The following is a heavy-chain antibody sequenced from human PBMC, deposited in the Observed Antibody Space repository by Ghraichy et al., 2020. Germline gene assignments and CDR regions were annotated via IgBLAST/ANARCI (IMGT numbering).Heavy chain of an antibody. CDR2: FSYDGSKK. CDR3: TRAGIAAPGGYYYYFYYMDV. D-gene: IGHD6-13*01. J-gene: IGHJ6*03. V-gene: IGHV3-30-3*01. Sequence: GGSLRLSCAASGFTFSYYPMHWVRQAPGKGLEWVAAFSYDGSKKFYADSVKGRFTISRDTSKKTLYLQMDSLRAEDTAVYYCTRAGIAAPGGYYYYFYYMDVWGKGTTVTVSS. CDR1: GFTFSYYP.